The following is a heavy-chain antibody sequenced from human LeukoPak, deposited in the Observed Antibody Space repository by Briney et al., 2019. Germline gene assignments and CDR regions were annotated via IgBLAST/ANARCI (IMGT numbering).Heavy chain of an antibody. CDR1: GFTFSSYA. J-gene: IGHJ4*02. V-gene: IGHV3-23*01. CDR3: AKAYPTYYYGSGSYLTPFDY. CDR2: ISGSGGST. D-gene: IGHD3-10*01. Sequence: PGGSLRLSCAASGFTFSSYAMSWVRQAPGKGLEWVSAISGSGGSTYYADSVEGRFTISRDNSKNTLYLQMNSLRAEDTAVYYCAKAYPTYYYGSGSYLTPFDYWGQGTLVTVSS.